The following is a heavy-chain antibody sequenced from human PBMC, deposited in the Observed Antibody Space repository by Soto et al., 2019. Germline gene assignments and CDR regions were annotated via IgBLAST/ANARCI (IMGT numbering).Heavy chain of an antibody. CDR3: ARAGRVLRYFDWLPDAFDI. V-gene: IGHV4-59*01. CDR2: IYYSGST. D-gene: IGHD3-9*01. J-gene: IGHJ3*02. CDR1: GGSISSYY. Sequence: QVQLQESGPGLVKPSETLSLTCTVSGGSISSYYWSWIRQPPGKGLEWIGYIYYSGSTNYNPSLKSRVTISVDTSKNHFSLKLSSVTAADTAVYYCARAGRVLRYFDWLPDAFDIWGQGTMVTVSS.